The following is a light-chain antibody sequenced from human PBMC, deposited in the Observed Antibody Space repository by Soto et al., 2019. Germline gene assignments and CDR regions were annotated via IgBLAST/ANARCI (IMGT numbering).Light chain of an antibody. V-gene: IGKV3-20*01. CDR1: QSVSSSY. J-gene: IGKJ1*01. CDR3: QQYGNSPQT. Sequence: DIVLTQSPSTLSLSPGERATLSCRASQSVSSSYLAWYQQKPGQAPRLLIYGASSRATGIPNRFSGSGSGTDFTLTISRLEPEDFAVYYCQQYGNSPQTFGQGTKVDIK. CDR2: GAS.